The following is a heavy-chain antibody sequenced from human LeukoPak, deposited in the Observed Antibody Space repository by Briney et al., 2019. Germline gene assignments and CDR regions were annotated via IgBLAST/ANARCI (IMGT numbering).Heavy chain of an antibody. D-gene: IGHD3-16*02. CDR3: ARSHDHLWGNYPDY. CDR2: IHHDGRI. V-gene: IGHV4-4*02. Sequence: SETLSLTCAVSGGSISSSNWWSWVRQPPGKGLEWIGEIHHDGRINYNPSLKSRVTLSVDKSKNQFSLRLNSVTAADTAMYYCARSHDHLWGNYPDYWGQGTLVTVSS. J-gene: IGHJ4*02. CDR1: GGSISSSNW.